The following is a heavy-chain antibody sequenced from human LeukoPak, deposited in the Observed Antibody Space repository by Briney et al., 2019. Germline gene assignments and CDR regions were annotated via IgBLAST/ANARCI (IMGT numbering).Heavy chain of an antibody. CDR2: IIPIFGTA. Sequence: SVEVSCKASGGTFSSYAISWVRQAPGQGLEWMGGIIPIFGTANYAQKFQGRVTITADKSTSTAYMELSSLRSEDTAVYYCAIRPTTVTTFYFDYWGQGTLVTVSS. CDR3: AIRPTTVTTFYFDY. J-gene: IGHJ4*02. CDR1: GGTFSSYA. V-gene: IGHV1-69*06. D-gene: IGHD4-17*01.